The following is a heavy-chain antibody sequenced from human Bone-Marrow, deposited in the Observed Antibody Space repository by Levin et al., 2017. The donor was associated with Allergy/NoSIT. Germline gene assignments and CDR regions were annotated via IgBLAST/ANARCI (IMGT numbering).Heavy chain of an antibody. V-gene: IGHV3-48*01. Sequence: GESLKISCAASGFTYSSYSMNWVRQAPGKGLEWLSYISAGSSTIYYADSVKGRFTISRDNAKSSLYLQMNSLRAEDTAVYYCARDPHYFHSSGYYDYWGQGTLVTVSS. D-gene: IGHD3-22*01. J-gene: IGHJ4*02. CDR3: ARDPHYFHSSGYYDY. CDR1: GFTYSSYS. CDR2: ISAGSSTI.